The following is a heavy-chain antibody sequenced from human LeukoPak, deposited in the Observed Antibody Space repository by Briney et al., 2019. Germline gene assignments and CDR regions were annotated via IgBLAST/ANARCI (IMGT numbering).Heavy chain of an antibody. CDR2: IDPSDSYT. V-gene: IGHV5-10-1*01. Sequence: GESLKISCKGSGYSFTSYWISWVRQMPGKGLEWMGRIDPSDSYTNYSPSFQGHVTISADKSISTAYLQWSSLKASDTAMYYCARLRANSGYDLPARGYFDYWGQGTLVTVSS. D-gene: IGHD5-12*01. J-gene: IGHJ4*02. CDR3: ARLRANSGYDLPARGYFDY. CDR1: GYSFTSYW.